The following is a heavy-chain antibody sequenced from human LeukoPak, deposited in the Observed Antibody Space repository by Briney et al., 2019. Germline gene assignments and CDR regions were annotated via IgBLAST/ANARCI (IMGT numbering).Heavy chain of an antibody. CDR2: ISSSSSYI. Sequence: GGSLLLFCAASGFTIISYSMNWVRHAPAGGLEWVSSISSSSSYIYYADSVKGRFTISRDNAKDSLYLKINSLRAEDTAVFYCASEINYYDRSVLTWGQGTLVTVSS. CDR1: GFTIISYS. V-gene: IGHV3-21*01. J-gene: IGHJ5*02. D-gene: IGHD3-22*01. CDR3: ASEINYYDRSVLT.